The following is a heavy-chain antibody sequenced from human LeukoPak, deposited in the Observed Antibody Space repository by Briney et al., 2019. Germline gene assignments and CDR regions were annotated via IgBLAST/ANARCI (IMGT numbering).Heavy chain of an antibody. V-gene: IGHV4-59*01. Sequence: PSETLSLTCTVSGGSISTYYWSWIRQPPGKGLEWIGYISYSGSTNYSPSLKSRVTISVDTSKNQFSLKLSSVTAADTAVYHCARAKHYYEYYFDYWGQGTLVTVSS. CDR3: ARAKHYYEYYFDY. D-gene: IGHD3-22*01. J-gene: IGHJ4*02. CDR1: GGSISTYY. CDR2: ISYSGST.